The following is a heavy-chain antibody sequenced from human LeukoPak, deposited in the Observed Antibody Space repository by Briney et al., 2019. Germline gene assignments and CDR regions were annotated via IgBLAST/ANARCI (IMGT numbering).Heavy chain of an antibody. Sequence: GGSLRLSCAASGFTFSSYAMSWVRQAPGKGLGWVSAIRGSGGSTYYADSVKGRFTISRDNSKNTLYLQMNSLRAEDTAVYYCAKEELEGTHYFDYWGQGTLVTVSS. CDR1: GFTFSSYA. V-gene: IGHV3-23*01. J-gene: IGHJ4*02. D-gene: IGHD1-26*01. CDR2: IRGSGGST. CDR3: AKEELEGTHYFDY.